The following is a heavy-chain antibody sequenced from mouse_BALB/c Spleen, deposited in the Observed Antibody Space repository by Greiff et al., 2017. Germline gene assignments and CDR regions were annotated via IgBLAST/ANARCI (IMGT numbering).Heavy chain of an antibody. CDR3: ARQSLRAMDY. Sequence: EVKLMESGGGLVKPGGSLKLSCAASGFAFSSYDMSWVRQTPEKSLEWVAYISSGGGSTYYPDTVKGRFTIARDNAKNTLYLHMSSLKSEDTAMYYCARQSLRAMDYWGQGTSVTVSS. J-gene: IGHJ4*01. D-gene: IGHD1-1*01. CDR1: GFAFSSYD. V-gene: IGHV5-12-1*01. CDR2: ISSGGGST.